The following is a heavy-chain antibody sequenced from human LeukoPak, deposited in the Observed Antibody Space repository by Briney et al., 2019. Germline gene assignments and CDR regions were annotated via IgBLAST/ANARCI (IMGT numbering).Heavy chain of an antibody. CDR1: KFTFSTFS. V-gene: IGHV3-21*01. CDR2: ISSSSSYI. J-gene: IGHJ6*03. D-gene: IGHD3-10*01. Sequence: GGSLRLSCAASKFTFSTFSMNWVRQAPGKGLEWVSSISSSSSYIYYADSVKGRFTISRDNAKNSLYLQMNSLRAEDTAVYYCARDLKEDMVRGVISEYYYYYMDVWGKGTTVTVSS. CDR3: ARDLKEDMVRGVISEYYYYYMDV.